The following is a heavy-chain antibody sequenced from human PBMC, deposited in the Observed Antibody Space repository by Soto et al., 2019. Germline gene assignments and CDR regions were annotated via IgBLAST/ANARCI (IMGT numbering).Heavy chain of an antibody. Sequence: GGSLRLSCAASGFTFSTYSMNWVRQAPGKGLEWVSYISSSSSTIFYTDSVKGRFTVSRDNAKNPLYLQMNSLRVEDTAVYYCARPTYYYDSSGPPGYWGQGTLVTVSSGKGCSLKASDTAMYYCARHMIRGVLTTNFDYWGQGTLVTVSS. CDR3: ARPTYYYDSSGPPGYWGQGTLVTVSSGKGCSLKASDTAMYYCARHMIRGVLTTNFDY. D-gene: IGHD3-22*01. V-gene: IGHV3-48*01. CDR2: ISSSSSTI. J-gene: IGHJ4*02. CDR1: GFTFSTYS.